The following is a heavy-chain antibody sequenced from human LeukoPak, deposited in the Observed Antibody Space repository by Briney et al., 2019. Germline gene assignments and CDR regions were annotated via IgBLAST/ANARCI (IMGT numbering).Heavy chain of an antibody. Sequence: GGSLRLSCAASGFTFSTYTMNWVRQAPGKGLEWVSTVSDSRDVHYSDSVKGRFTISRDNARNSLYPQMNSLRDEDTAVYYCTRDGLHTAHFDYWGQGTLVTVSS. V-gene: IGHV3-48*02. D-gene: IGHD5-18*01. J-gene: IGHJ4*02. CDR2: VSDSRDV. CDR3: TRDGLHTAHFDY. CDR1: GFTFSTYT.